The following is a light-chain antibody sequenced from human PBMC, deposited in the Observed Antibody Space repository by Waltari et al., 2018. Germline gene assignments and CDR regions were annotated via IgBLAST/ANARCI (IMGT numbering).Light chain of an antibody. Sequence: EIVLTQSPGTLSLSPGERATLPCRASQSISKYLAWYQQKPDQAPRLLIYDTSTRATGIPDRFSGSGSGTDFSLTISRLEPEDFAVYYCQKYGTLPATFGQGTKVELK. V-gene: IGKV3-20*01. CDR1: QSISKY. J-gene: IGKJ1*01. CDR3: QKYGTLPAT. CDR2: DTS.